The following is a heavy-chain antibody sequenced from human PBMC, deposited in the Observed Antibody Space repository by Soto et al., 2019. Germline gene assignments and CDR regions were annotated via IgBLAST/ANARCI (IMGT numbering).Heavy chain of an antibody. Sequence: LSETLSLTCTVSGGSISSGGYYWSWIRQHPGKGLEWIGYIYYSGSTYYNPSLKSRVTISVDTSKNQFSLKLSSVTAADTAVYYCARDYYGSGSYYRHFDLWGRGTLVTVSS. CDR2: IYYSGST. CDR1: GGSISSGGYY. V-gene: IGHV4-31*03. J-gene: IGHJ2*01. D-gene: IGHD3-10*01. CDR3: ARDYYGSGSYYRHFDL.